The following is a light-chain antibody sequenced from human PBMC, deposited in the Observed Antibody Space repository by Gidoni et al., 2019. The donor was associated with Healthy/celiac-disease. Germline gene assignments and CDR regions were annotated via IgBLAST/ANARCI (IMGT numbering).Light chain of an antibody. J-gene: IGKJ4*01. CDR3: QQYNNWPPLT. CDR1: QSVSSN. CDR2: GAS. V-gene: IGKV3-15*01. Sequence: EIVMTQPPATLSVSPGERATLSCRASQSVSSNLALYQQQPGQAPRFLIYGASTRATSIPARFSGSGSGTEFTLTISSLQSEDFAVSYCQQYNNWPPLTFGGGTKVEIK.